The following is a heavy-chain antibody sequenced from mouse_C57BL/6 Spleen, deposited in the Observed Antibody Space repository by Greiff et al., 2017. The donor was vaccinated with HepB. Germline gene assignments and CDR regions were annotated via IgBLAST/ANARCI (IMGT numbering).Heavy chain of an antibody. Sequence: EVQVVESGGGLVKPGGSLKLSCAASGFTFSSYTMSWVRQTPEKRLEWVATISGGGGNTYYPDSVKGRFTISRDNAKNTLYLQMSSLRSEDTALYYCARHRGYPYAMDYWGQGTSVTVSS. CDR2: ISGGGGNT. D-gene: IGHD2-2*01. CDR1: GFTFSSYT. J-gene: IGHJ4*01. V-gene: IGHV5-9*01. CDR3: ARHRGYPYAMDY.